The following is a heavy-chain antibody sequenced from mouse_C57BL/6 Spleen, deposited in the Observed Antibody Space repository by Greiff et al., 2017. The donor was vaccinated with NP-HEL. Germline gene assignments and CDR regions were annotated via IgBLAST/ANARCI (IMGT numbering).Heavy chain of an antibody. CDR3: ASDGVYYGSSYPAWFAY. CDR2: IDPEDGET. CDR1: GFNIKDYY. D-gene: IGHD1-1*01. J-gene: IGHJ3*01. V-gene: IGHV14-2*01. Sequence: VQLKESGAELVKPGASVKLSCTASGFNIKDYYMHWVKQRTEQGLEWIGRIDPEDGETKYAPKFQGKATITADTSSNTAYLQLSSLTSEDTAVYYCASDGVYYGSSYPAWFAYWGQGTLVTVSA.